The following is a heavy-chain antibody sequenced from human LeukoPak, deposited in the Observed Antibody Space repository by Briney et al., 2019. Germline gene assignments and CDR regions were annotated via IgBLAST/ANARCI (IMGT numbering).Heavy chain of an antibody. CDR3: SRHNTLRGGYPGADFDY. CDR1: GGSISSSSYY. CDR2: IYYSGST. Sequence: SETLSLTCTVSGGSISSSSYYWGWIRQPPGKGLEWIGSIYYSGSTYYNPSLKSRVTISVDTSKNQFSLKLSSVTAADTAVYYCSRHNTLRGGYPGADFDYWGQGTLVTVSS. D-gene: IGHD5-12*01. J-gene: IGHJ4*02. V-gene: IGHV4-39*01.